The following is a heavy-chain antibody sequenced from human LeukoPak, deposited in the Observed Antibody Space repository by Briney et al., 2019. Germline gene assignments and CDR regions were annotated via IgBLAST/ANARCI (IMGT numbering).Heavy chain of an antibody. CDR1: GGSFSGYY. CDR3: ARGLSPLLWFGVYSNWFDP. V-gene: IGHV4-34*01. J-gene: IGHJ5*02. Sequence: SETLSLTCAVYGGSFSGYYWSWIRQPPGKGLEWIGEINHSGSTNYNPSLKSRVTISVDTSKNQFSLKLSSVTAAGTAVYYCARGLSPLLWFGVYSNWFDPRGQGTLVTVSS. CDR2: INHSGST. D-gene: IGHD3-10*01.